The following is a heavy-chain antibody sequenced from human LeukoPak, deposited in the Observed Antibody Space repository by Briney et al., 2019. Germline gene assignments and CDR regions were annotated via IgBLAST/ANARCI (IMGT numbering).Heavy chain of an antibody. CDR1: GFTFTSSA. D-gene: IGHD3-10*01. J-gene: IGHJ6*03. CDR3: AAVPITIDYGSEDEYYYMDV. V-gene: IGHV1-58*02. Sequence: SVKVSCKASGFTFTSSAMQWVRQARGRRLEWIGWIVVGSGNTNYAQKFQERVTITRDMSTSTAYMELSSLRSEDTAVYYCAAVPITIDYGSEDEYYYMDVWGKGTTVTVSS. CDR2: IVVGSGNT.